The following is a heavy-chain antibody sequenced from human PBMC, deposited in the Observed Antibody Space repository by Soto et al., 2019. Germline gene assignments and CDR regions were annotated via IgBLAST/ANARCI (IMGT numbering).Heavy chain of an antibody. CDR2: IIPIFGIA. J-gene: IGHJ4*02. Sequence: SVKVSCKASGGTFSSYAISWVRQAPGQGLEWMGRIIPIFGIANYEQKFQGRVTITADKSTSTAYMELSSLRSEDTAVYYCARGLHYDSISLDDYWGQGTLVTVSS. D-gene: IGHD3-22*01. CDR3: ARGLHYDSISLDDY. V-gene: IGHV1-69*04. CDR1: GGTFSSYA.